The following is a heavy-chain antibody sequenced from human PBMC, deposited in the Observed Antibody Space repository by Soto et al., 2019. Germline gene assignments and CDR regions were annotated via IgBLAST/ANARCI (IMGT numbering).Heavy chain of an antibody. J-gene: IGHJ6*02. CDR2: ISYDGSNK. V-gene: IGHV3-30*18. D-gene: IGHD3-3*01. CDR3: AKIRYDFWSGYYAHYYYGMDV. Sequence: GSLRLSCAASGFTFSSYGMHWVRQAPGKGLEWVAVISYDGSNKYYADSVKGRFTISRDNSKNTLYLQMNSLRAEDTAVYYCAKIRYDFWSGYYAHYYYGMDVWGQRTTVTVSS. CDR1: GFTFSSYG.